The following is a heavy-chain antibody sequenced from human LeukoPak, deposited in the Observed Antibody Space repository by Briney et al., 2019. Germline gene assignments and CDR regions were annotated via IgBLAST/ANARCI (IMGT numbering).Heavy chain of an antibody. CDR2: ISYDGSNK. CDR3: ARDSDYGKPNFDY. CDR1: GFTFSSYA. V-gene: IGHV3-30-3*01. J-gene: IGHJ4*02. D-gene: IGHD4-17*01. Sequence: GGSLRLSCAASGFTFSSYAMHWVRQAPGKGLEWVAVISYDGSNKYYADSVKGRFTISRDNSKNTLYLQMNSLRAEDTAVYYCARDSDYGKPNFDYWGQGTLVTVSS.